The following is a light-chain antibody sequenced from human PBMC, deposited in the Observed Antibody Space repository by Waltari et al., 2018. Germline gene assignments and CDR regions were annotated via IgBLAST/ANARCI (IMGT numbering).Light chain of an antibody. V-gene: IGKV4-1*01. CDR1: QSLLYNSNNKNY. CDR2: WAS. J-gene: IGKJ2*01. CDR3: QQYYTAPYT. Sequence: DIVMTQPPDSLAVSLGETATSHCQSNQSLLYNSNNKNYLAWYQQKPGQPLKLFFYWASSRESGVPDRFSGSGSGTDFTLTIGSLQAEDVAVYYCQQYYTAPYTFGQGTKLEIK.